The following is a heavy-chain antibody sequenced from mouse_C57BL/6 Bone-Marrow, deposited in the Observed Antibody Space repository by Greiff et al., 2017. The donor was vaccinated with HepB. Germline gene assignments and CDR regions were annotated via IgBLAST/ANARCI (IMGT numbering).Heavy chain of an antibody. V-gene: IGHV1-81*01. J-gene: IGHJ4*01. CDR3: ARRGYGSLYAMDY. CDR2: IYPRSGNT. CDR1: GYTFTSYG. Sequence: QVQLKESGAELARPGASVKLSCKASGYTFTSYGISWVKQRTGQGLEWIGEIYPRSGNTYYNEKFKGKATLTADKSSSTAYMELRSLTSEDSAVYFCARRGYGSLYAMDYWGQGTSVTVSS. D-gene: IGHD1-1*01.